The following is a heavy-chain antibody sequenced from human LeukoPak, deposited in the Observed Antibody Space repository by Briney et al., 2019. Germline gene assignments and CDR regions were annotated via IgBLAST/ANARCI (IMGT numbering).Heavy chain of an antibody. CDR3: AREADTAMVTYYYYYMDV. D-gene: IGHD5-18*01. CDR1: GGSISSGSYY. V-gene: IGHV4-61*02. CDR2: IYTSGST. Sequence: SETLSLTCTVSGGSISSGSYYWIWIRQPAGKGLEWIGRIYTSGSTNDNPSLKSRVTISVDTSKNQFSLKLSSVTAADTAVYYCAREADTAMVTYYYYYMDVWGKGTTVTVSS. J-gene: IGHJ6*03.